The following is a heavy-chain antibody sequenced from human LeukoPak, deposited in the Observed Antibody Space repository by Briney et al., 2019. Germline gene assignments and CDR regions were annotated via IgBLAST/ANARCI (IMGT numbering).Heavy chain of an antibody. Sequence: GGSLRLSCAASGFIFSNYGVNWVRQAPGKGLDWVSSISGSGSSTYYAESVKGRVTISRDNSQNTLYLQMNSLRAEDTAIYYCAKDLPYYYDSSGSGDAFDIWGRGTMVTVST. D-gene: IGHD3-22*01. V-gene: IGHV3-23*01. CDR3: AKDLPYYYDSSGSGDAFDI. CDR1: GFIFSNYG. CDR2: ISGSGSST. J-gene: IGHJ3*02.